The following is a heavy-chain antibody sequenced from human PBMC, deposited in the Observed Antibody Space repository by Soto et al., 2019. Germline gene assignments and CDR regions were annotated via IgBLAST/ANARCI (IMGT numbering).Heavy chain of an antibody. Sequence: GGSLRLSCAASGFTFSSYEMNWVRQAPGKGLEWVSYISSSGSTIYYADSVKGRFTISRDNAKNSLYLQMNSLRAEDTAVYYCARAYGYSGYDFLFVGGYFDYWGQGTLVTVSS. CDR2: ISSSGSTI. V-gene: IGHV3-48*03. D-gene: IGHD5-12*01. CDR1: GFTFSSYE. J-gene: IGHJ4*02. CDR3: ARAYGYSGYDFLFVGGYFDY.